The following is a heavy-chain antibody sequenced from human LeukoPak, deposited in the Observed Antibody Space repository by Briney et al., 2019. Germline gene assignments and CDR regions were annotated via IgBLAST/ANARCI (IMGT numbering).Heavy chain of an antibody. CDR2: ISSDSAYI. Sequence: GGSLRLSCAASGFTFSACSMNWVRQAPGQGLEWVSVISSDSAYIYYADSVKGRFTVSRDNAKNSLSLHMSSLRAEDTAVYYCARDGTGWSRDYWGQGTLVTVSS. D-gene: IGHD2-2*01. CDR3: ARDGTGWSRDY. J-gene: IGHJ4*02. V-gene: IGHV3-21*01. CDR1: GFTFSACS.